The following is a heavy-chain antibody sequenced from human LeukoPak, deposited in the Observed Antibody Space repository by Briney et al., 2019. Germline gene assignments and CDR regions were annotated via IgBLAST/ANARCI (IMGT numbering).Heavy chain of an antibody. V-gene: IGHV3-23*01. J-gene: IGHJ2*01. CDR2: LSGSDDYT. CDR1: GFTFSTYT. Sequence: PGGSLRLSCAASGFTFSTYTMSWVRQAPGKGLEWVTALSGSDDYTYYADSVKGRFTISRDNSKNTLYLQLNSLRADDTAVYHCAKGVLDYEIPYWYFDLWGRGTLVTVSS. D-gene: IGHD4-17*01. CDR3: AKGVLDYEIPYWYFDL.